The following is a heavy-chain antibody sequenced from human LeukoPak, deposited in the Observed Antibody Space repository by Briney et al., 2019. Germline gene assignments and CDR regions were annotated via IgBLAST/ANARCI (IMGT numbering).Heavy chain of an antibody. J-gene: IGHJ4*02. Sequence: KTGGSLRLSCAASGFTFSSYWMSWIRQAPGKGLEWVSDISSTSIYTNYADSVKGRFTISRDNAKNSLYLQMNSLRAEDTAVYYCAREDGYSSSWYSDYWGQGTLVTVSS. D-gene: IGHD6-13*01. V-gene: IGHV3-11*05. CDR3: AREDGYSSSWYSDY. CDR1: GFTFSSYW. CDR2: ISSTSIYT.